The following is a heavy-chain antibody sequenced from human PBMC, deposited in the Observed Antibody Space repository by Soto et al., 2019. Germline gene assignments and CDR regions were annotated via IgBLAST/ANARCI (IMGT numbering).Heavy chain of an antibody. Sequence: QITLKESGPTLVKPTQTLTLTCTFSGFSLSTSGVGVGWIRQPPGKALEGLALIYWDDDKRYSPSLKSRLTITTDTSKNQVVLTMTNRGPVDTATYYCAHTQYYYDISGYYSNAEYFQHWGQGTLVTVSS. CDR3: AHTQYYYDISGYYSNAEYFQH. D-gene: IGHD3-22*01. V-gene: IGHV2-5*02. CDR2: IYWDDDK. CDR1: GFSLSTSGVG. J-gene: IGHJ1*01.